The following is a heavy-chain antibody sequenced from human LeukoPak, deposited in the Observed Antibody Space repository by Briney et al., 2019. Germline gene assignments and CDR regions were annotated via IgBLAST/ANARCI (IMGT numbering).Heavy chain of an antibody. CDR1: GFTFSSYA. Sequence: GGSLRLSCAASGFTFSSYAMSWVRQAPGKGLEWVSAISGSGGSTYYADSVKGRFTISRDNSKNTLYLQMNSLRAEDTAVYYCAKDPLSWSGWYYFDYWGQGTLVTVSS. CDR2: ISGSGGST. D-gene: IGHD6-19*01. CDR3: AKDPLSWSGWYYFDY. J-gene: IGHJ4*02. V-gene: IGHV3-23*01.